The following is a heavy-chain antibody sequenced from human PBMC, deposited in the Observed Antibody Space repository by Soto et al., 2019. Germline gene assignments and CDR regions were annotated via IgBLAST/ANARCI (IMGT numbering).Heavy chain of an antibody. CDR2: IKQDGTEK. J-gene: IGHJ1*01. CDR3: ARDRVESGYPEYFQH. Sequence: LSCAASGFTFTNYWMTWVRQAPGKGLEWVANIKQDGTEKYYVDSVKGRFTISRDNSKNTLYLQMNSLRAEDTAVYYCARDRVESGYPEYFQHWGQGTLVTVSS. V-gene: IGHV3-7*03. CDR1: GFTFTNYW. D-gene: IGHD3-22*01.